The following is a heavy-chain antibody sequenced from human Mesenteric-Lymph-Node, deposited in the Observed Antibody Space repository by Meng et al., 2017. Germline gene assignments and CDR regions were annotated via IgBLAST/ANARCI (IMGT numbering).Heavy chain of an antibody. Sequence: SETLSLTCTVSGGSISSYYWSWIRQPPGKGLEWIGYIYYSGSTNYNPSLKSRVTISVDTSKNQFSLKLSSVTAADTAVYYCARELLGATDYWGQGTLVTVSS. J-gene: IGHJ4*02. CDR3: ARELLGATDY. CDR1: GGSISSYY. D-gene: IGHD1-26*01. V-gene: IGHV4-59*01. CDR2: IYYSGST.